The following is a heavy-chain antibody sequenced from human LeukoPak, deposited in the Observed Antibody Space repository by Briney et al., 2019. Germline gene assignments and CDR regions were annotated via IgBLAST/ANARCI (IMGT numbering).Heavy chain of an antibody. CDR1: GGSLSGYY. J-gene: IGHJ6*02. CDR2: INHSGST. D-gene: IGHD2-2*01. CDR3: ARAPDCSSTSCYRSYYDGMDV. V-gene: IGHV4-34*01. Sequence: SETLSLTCAVYGGSLSGYYWSWIRQPPGKGLEWIGEINHSGSTNYNPALKSRVTISVDTSNNQFSLKLSPVTAADTAVYYCARAPDCSSTSCYRSYYDGMDVWGQGTTVTVSS.